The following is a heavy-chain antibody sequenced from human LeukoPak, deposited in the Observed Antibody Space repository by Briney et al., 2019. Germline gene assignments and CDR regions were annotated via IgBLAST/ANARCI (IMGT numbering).Heavy chain of an antibody. Sequence: GGSLRLSCAASGFTFSSYAMSWVRQAPGKGLEWVSTITVSGAYTYYADSVKGRFTISRDNSKNTLYLQMNSLRAEDTAVYYCARGQQQLVDWGQGTLVTVSS. D-gene: IGHD6-13*01. J-gene: IGHJ4*02. CDR3: ARGQQQLVD. V-gene: IGHV3-23*01. CDR1: GFTFSSYA. CDR2: ITVSGAYT.